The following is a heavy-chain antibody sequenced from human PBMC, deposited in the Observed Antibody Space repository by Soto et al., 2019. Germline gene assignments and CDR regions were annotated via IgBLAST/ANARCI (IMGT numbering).Heavy chain of an antibody. CDR2: IIPIFGTA. CDR1: GGTFSSYA. CDR3: ASPQLEIQRGGYYFDY. Sequence: SVKVSCKASGGTFSSYAISWVRQAPGQGLEWMGGIIPIFGTANYAQKFQGRVTITADKSTSTAYMELSSLRSEDTAVYYCASPQLEIQRGGYYFDYWGQGTLVTVSS. V-gene: IGHV1-69*06. D-gene: IGHD1-7*01. J-gene: IGHJ4*02.